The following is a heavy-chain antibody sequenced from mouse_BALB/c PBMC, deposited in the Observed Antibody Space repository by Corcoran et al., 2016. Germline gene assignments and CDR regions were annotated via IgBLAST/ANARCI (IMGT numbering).Heavy chain of an antibody. CDR2: INPYNDGT. CDR1: GYTFTSYV. J-gene: IGHJ4*01. Sequence: EVQLQQSGPELVKPGASVKMSCKASGYTFTSYVMHWVKQKPGQGLEWIGYINPYNDGTKYNEKFKGKATLTSDKSSSTAYMELSSLTSEDSVVYYCARYVDGYVYYYAMDYWGQVTSVTVSS. D-gene: IGHD2-3*01. V-gene: IGHV1S136*01. CDR3: ARYVDGYVYYYAMDY.